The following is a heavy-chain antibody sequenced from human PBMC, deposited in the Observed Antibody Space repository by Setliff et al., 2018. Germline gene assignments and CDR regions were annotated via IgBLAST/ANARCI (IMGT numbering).Heavy chain of an antibody. Sequence: AGESLKISCKGSGYSFTSYWIGWVRQMPGKGLEWMGIIYPGDSDTRYSPSFQGQVTISADKSISTAYLQWSSLKASDTAMYYCAIPRGWNRDAFDIWGQGTMVTVSS. V-gene: IGHV5-51*01. D-gene: IGHD1-1*01. CDR1: GYSFTSYW. CDR2: IYPGDSDT. CDR3: AIPRGWNRDAFDI. J-gene: IGHJ3*02.